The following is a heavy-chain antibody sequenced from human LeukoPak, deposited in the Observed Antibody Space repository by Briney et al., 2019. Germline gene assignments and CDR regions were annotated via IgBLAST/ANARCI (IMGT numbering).Heavy chain of an antibody. V-gene: IGHV3-21*01. D-gene: IGHD2/OR15-2a*01. CDR1: GFTFSSYS. Sequence: GGSLRLSCAASGFTFSSYSMNWVRQAPGKGLEWVSSITSSSSNIYYADSVKGRFTISRDNSKNSLYLQMNSLRAEDTAVYYCASGISAQHFDYWGQGTLVTVSS. J-gene: IGHJ4*02. CDR2: ITSSSSNI. CDR3: ASGISAQHFDY.